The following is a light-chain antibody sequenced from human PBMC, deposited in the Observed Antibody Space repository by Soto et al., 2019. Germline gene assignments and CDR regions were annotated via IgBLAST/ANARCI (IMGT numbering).Light chain of an antibody. V-gene: IGKV1-5*03. CDR2: KAS. J-gene: IGKJ2*01. CDR3: QQFHSYSPYT. CDR1: ESISSW. Sequence: DLQMTQSPSTLSVSIGDRVTITCRASESISSWLAWYQQKPGKAPNLLIYKASSLESGVPSRFXGNGSGTEFTLTISSLQPDDFATYYCQQFHSYSPYTFGQGTKLQIK.